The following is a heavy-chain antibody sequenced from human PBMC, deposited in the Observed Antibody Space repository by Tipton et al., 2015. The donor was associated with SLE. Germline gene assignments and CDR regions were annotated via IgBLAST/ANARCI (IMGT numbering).Heavy chain of an antibody. V-gene: IGHV4-59*11. Sequence: TLSLTCTVSGDSIYSHYWSWIRQPPGKGLEWIGYFYYSGSTDYNPSLESRVTISVDTSKNQFSLKMTSVTPADTAVYYCARQTDIVAFGYFDFWGQGTLVTVSS. CDR3: ARQTDIVAFGYFDF. CDR1: GDSIYSHY. J-gene: IGHJ4*02. CDR2: FYYSGST. D-gene: IGHD5-12*01.